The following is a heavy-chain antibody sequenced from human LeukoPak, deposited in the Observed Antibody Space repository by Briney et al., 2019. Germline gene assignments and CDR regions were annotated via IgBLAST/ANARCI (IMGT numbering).Heavy chain of an antibody. J-gene: IGHJ4*02. CDR2: IYYSGST. V-gene: IGHV4-59*12. D-gene: IGHD2-2*01. CDR1: GGSISTYY. CDR3: ARETDTNFFDY. Sequence: SETLSLTCTVSGGSISTYYWSWIRQPPGKGLEWIGYIYYSGSTNYNRSLESRVTISLDTSKNQFSLRLTSVTAADTAVYYCARETDTNFFDYWGQGTLVTVSS.